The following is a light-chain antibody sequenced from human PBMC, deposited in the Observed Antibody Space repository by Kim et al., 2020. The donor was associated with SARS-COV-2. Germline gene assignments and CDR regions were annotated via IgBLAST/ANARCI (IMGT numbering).Light chain of an antibody. CDR3: QQYHTWGFS. CDR1: QNIKSW. J-gene: IGKJ2*03. Sequence: ASVGDKVTMTCRATQNIKSWLAWDQQKPGKAPKLLMYKASYLQSVVPSRFSGSESETEFTLTISSVQPDDFGTYYCQQYHTWGFSCGKGTKLE. V-gene: IGKV1-5*03. CDR2: KAS.